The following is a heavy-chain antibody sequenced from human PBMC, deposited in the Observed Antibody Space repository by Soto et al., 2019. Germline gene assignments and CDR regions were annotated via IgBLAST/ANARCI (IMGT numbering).Heavy chain of an antibody. D-gene: IGHD3-9*01. CDR3: ARGPLRYFDWAIDY. CDR2: IYPGDSDT. V-gene: IGHV5-51*01. Sequence: GWVRPMPGKGLEWMGIIYPGDSDTRYSPSFQGQVTISADKSISTAYLQWSSLKASDTAMYYCARGPLRYFDWAIDYWGQGTLVTVSS. J-gene: IGHJ4*02.